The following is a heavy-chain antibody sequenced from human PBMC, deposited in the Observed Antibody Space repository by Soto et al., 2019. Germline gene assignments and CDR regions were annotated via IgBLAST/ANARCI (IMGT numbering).Heavy chain of an antibody. Sequence: GGSLRLSCAASGFTFSSYAMSWVRQAPGKGLEWVSAISGSGGSTYYADSVKGRFTISRDNSKNTLYLQMNSLRAEDTAVYYCAKFAVRGVIITAYNWFDPWGQGTLVTVSS. CDR1: GFTFSSYA. CDR3: AKFAVRGVIITAYNWFDP. CDR2: ISGSGGST. D-gene: IGHD3-10*01. J-gene: IGHJ5*02. V-gene: IGHV3-23*01.